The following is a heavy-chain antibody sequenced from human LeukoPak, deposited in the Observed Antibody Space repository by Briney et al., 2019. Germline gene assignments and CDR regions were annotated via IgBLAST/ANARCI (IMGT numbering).Heavy chain of an antibody. Sequence: SETLSLTCTVSGGSISSYYWSWIRQPPGKGPEWIGYIYYSGSTNYNPSLKSRVTISVDTSKNQFSLKLSSVTAADTAVYYCARVAAGSSLYYFDYWGQGTLVTVSS. CDR2: IYYSGST. D-gene: IGHD6-19*01. CDR3: ARVAAGSSLYYFDY. J-gene: IGHJ4*02. CDR1: GGSISSYY. V-gene: IGHV4-59*01.